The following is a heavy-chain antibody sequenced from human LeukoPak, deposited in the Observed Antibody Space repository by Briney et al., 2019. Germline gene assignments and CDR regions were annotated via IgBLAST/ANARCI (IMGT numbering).Heavy chain of an antibody. CDR3: ARHGDAFDI. J-gene: IGHJ3*02. CDR1: GYRFTSYW. CDR2: IYPGDSDT. Sequence: GEALKISFKGSGYRFTSYWIGWVRPMPGKGLEWMGIIYPGDSDTRYSPSFQGQVTVSADKSISTAYLQWSSLKASDTAMYYCARHGDAFDIWGQGTMVTVSS. V-gene: IGHV5-51*01.